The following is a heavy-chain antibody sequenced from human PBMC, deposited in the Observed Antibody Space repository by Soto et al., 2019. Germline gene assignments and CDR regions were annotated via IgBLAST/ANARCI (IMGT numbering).Heavy chain of an antibody. CDR2: IIPIFGTA. D-gene: IGHD1-26*01. V-gene: IGHV1-69*13. CDR3: ARDRGSYLDYYYGMDV. J-gene: IGHJ6*02. CDR1: GGTFSSYA. Sequence: ASVKVSCKASGGTFSSYAISWVRQAPGQGLEWMGGIIPIFGTANYAQKFQGRVTITADESTSTAYMELSSLRSEDTAVYYCARDRGSYLDYYYGMDVWGQGTTVTVSS.